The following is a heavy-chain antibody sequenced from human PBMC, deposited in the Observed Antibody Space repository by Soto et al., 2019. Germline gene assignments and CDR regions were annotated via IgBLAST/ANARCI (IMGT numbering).Heavy chain of an antibody. CDR3: AKDGTTAGIHYYAMDV. CDR1: GFTLTSYG. CDR2: IGRGGDT. J-gene: IGHJ6*02. Sequence: SLILSCEVSGFTLTSYGMNWVRQAPDKGLEWVSTIGRGGDTYYADSVKGRFTISRDNSKNTLFLQMNSLRAEDTALYFCAKDGTTAGIHYYAMDVWGQGTTVTVSS. V-gene: IGHV3-23*01. D-gene: IGHD1-1*01.